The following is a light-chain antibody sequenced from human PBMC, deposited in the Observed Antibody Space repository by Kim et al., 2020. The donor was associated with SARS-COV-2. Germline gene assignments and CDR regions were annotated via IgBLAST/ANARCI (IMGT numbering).Light chain of an antibody. Sequence: ASTGDRVTITCRASQGISSYLAWYQQKPGKAPKLLIYAASTLQSGVPSRFSGSGSGTDFTLTISCLQSEDFATYYCQQYYSYPPRSFGQGTKLEIK. CDR2: AAS. CDR1: QGISSY. CDR3: QQYYSYPPRS. J-gene: IGKJ2*04. V-gene: IGKV1-8*01.